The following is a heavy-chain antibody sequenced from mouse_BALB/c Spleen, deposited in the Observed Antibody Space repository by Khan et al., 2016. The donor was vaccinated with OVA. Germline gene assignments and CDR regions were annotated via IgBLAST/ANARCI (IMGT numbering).Heavy chain of an antibody. Sequence: EVQLVESGPGLVKPSQSLSLTCTVTGYSITSDYAWNWIRQFPGNKLEWIDYISYSGNTNYNPSLKSRISITRDTSKNQFFLQLNSVTTEDTATYYCARVYGGDFDYWGQGTTLTVSS. D-gene: IGHD1-1*01. CDR2: ISYSGNT. J-gene: IGHJ2*01. V-gene: IGHV3-2*02. CDR1: GYSITSDYA. CDR3: ARVYGGDFDY.